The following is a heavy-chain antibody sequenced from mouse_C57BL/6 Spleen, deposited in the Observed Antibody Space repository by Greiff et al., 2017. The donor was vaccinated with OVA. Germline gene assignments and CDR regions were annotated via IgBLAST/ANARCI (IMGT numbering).Heavy chain of an antibody. CDR2: IHPSDSDT. J-gene: IGHJ1*03. CDR1: GYTFTSYW. CDR3: AIGGYYEYFDV. D-gene: IGHD2-3*01. V-gene: IGHV1-74*01. Sequence: QVQLQQSGAELVKPGASVKVSCKASGYTFTSYWMHWVKQRPGQGLEWIGRIHPSDSDTNYNQKFKGKATLTVDKSSSTAYMQLSSLTSEDSAVDYCAIGGYYEYFDVWGTGTTVTVSS.